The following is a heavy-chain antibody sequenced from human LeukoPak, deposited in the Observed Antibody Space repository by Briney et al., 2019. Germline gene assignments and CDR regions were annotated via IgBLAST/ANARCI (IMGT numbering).Heavy chain of an antibody. D-gene: IGHD6-13*01. CDR3: ARHGAAAGRIDY. CDR1: GGSISYYY. Sequence: SETLSLTCTVSGGSISYYYCSWIRQPPGKGLEWIGYIYSSGNTNYNPSLKSRVTISVDTSKNQFSLKLSSVTAADTAVYYCARHGAAAGRIDYWGQGTLVTVSS. V-gene: IGHV4-59*08. CDR2: IYSSGNT. J-gene: IGHJ4*02.